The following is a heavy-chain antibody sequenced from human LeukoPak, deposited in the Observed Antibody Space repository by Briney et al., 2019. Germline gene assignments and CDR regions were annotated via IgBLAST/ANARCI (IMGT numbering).Heavy chain of an antibody. CDR3: ARDGGGSYGFDY. Sequence: PGGSLRLSCAASGFTFSSYAMSWVRQAPGKGLEWVSAISGSGGSTYYADSVKGRFTISRDNAKNSLYLQMNSLRAEDTAVHYCARDGGGSYGFDYWGQGTLVTVSS. V-gene: IGHV3-23*01. J-gene: IGHJ4*02. D-gene: IGHD1-26*01. CDR2: ISGSGGST. CDR1: GFTFSSYA.